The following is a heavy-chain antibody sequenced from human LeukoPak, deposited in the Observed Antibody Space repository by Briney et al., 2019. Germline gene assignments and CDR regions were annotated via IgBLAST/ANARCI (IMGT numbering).Heavy chain of an antibody. J-gene: IGHJ4*02. CDR1: GGSISSGSYY. V-gene: IGHV4-61*02. CDR2: IYTSGST. CDR3: ARSTAYYDSSAPDY. D-gene: IGHD3-22*01. Sequence: SGTLSLTCTVSGGSISSGSYYWSWIRQPAGKGLEWIGRIYTSGSTNYNPSLKSRVTISVDTSKNQFSLKLSSVTAADTAVYYCARSTAYYDSSAPDYWGQGTLVTVSS.